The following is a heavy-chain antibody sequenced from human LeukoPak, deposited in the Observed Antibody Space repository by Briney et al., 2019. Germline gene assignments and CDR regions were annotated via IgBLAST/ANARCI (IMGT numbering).Heavy chain of an antibody. CDR3: SRGNYYGSASRGGFDY. CDR1: GVSMSGYY. D-gene: IGHD3-10*01. V-gene: IGHV4-4*07. Sequence: SETLSFTCSVSGVSMSGYYWSWIRQPAGKGLEWMGRVNTRGITTYNSSLKTRVIISLDNSKNQFDLTLTSVTAAETGFYYCSRGNYYGSASRGGFDYWGQGILVTVSA. CDR2: VNTRGIT. J-gene: IGHJ4*02.